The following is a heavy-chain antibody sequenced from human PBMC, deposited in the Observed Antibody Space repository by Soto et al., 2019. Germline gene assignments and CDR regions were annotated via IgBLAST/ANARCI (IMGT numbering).Heavy chain of an antibody. CDR3: ASEGAYCTDGVCSSSLDY. J-gene: IGHJ4*02. V-gene: IGHV3-30-3*01. CDR2: ISYDGSNK. D-gene: IGHD2-8*01. CDR1: GFTFSSYA. Sequence: PGGSLRLSCAASGFTFSSYAMHWVRQAPGKGLEWVAVISYDGSNKYYADSVKGRFTISRDNSKNTLYLQMNSLRAEDTAVYYCASEGAYCTDGVCSSSLDYWGQGTLVTVSS.